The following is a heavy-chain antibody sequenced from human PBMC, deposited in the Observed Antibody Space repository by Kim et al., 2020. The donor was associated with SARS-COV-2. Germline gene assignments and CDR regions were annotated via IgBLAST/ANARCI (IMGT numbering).Heavy chain of an antibody. V-gene: IGHV3-30-3*01. CDR3: ASPEGMGIAARPGYGMDV. Sequence: GGSLRLSCAASGFTFSSYAMHWVRQAPGKGLEWVAVISYDGSNKYYADSVKGRFTISRDNSKNTLYLQMNSLRAEDTAVYYCASPEGMGIAARPGYGMDV. J-gene: IGHJ6*01. CDR1: GFTFSSYA. D-gene: IGHD6-6*01. CDR2: ISYDGSNK.